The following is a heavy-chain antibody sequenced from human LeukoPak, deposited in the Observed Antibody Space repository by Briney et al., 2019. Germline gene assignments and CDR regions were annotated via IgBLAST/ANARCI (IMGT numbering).Heavy chain of an antibody. Sequence: ASVKVSCKASGYTFTSYYMHWVRQAPGQGLEWMGIINLSGGSTSYAQKFQGRVTMTRDTSTSTVYMELSSLRSEDTAVYYCARDITPFDIVVVPAALADAFDIWGQGTMVTVSS. CDR3: ARDITPFDIVVVPAALADAFDI. V-gene: IGHV1-46*01. J-gene: IGHJ3*02. CDR1: GYTFTSYY. D-gene: IGHD2-2*01. CDR2: INLSGGST.